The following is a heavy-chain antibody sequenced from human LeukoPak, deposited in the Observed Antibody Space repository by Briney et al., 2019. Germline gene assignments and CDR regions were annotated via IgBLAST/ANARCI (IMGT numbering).Heavy chain of an antibody. J-gene: IGHJ4*02. CDR1: GGSISSGSYY. Sequence: SETLSLTCTVSGGSISSGSYYWSWIRQPAGKGLEWIGRIYTSGCTNYNPSLKSRVTISVDTSKNQFSLKLSSVTAADTAVYYCAVQLRGFGEASSFYFDYWGQGTLVTVSS. D-gene: IGHD3-10*01. CDR2: IYTSGCT. V-gene: IGHV4-61*02. CDR3: AVQLRGFGEASSFYFDY.